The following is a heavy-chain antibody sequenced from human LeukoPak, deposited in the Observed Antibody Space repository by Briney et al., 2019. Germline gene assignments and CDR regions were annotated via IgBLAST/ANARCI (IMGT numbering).Heavy chain of an antibody. J-gene: IGHJ4*02. V-gene: IGHV4-39*07. CDR1: GGSISSSSYY. Sequence: PSETLSLTCTVSGGSISSSSYYWGWIRQPPGKGLEWIGSIYYSGSTYYNPSLKSRVTISVDTSKNQFSLKLSSVTAADTAVYYCARCPSSGWPDPFDYWGQGTLVTVSS. CDR2: IYYSGST. D-gene: IGHD6-19*01. CDR3: ARCPSSGWPDPFDY.